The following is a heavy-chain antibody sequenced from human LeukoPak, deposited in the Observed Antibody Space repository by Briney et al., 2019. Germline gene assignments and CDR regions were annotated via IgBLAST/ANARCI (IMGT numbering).Heavy chain of an antibody. Sequence: GGSLRLSCAASGFTFSSYSMNWVRQAPGKGLEWVSYISSSGSTIYYADSVKGRFTISRDNAKNSLYLQMNSLRDEDTAVYYCARSVGGNSQALFDRFDPWGQGTLVTVSS. V-gene: IGHV3-48*02. CDR2: ISSSGSTI. D-gene: IGHD4-23*01. J-gene: IGHJ5*02. CDR3: ARSVGGNSQALFDRFDP. CDR1: GFTFSSYS.